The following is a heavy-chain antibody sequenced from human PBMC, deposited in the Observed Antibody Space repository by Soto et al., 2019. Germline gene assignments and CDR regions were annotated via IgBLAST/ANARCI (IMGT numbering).Heavy chain of an antibody. CDR3: ARDERYVAWLSYYGMDV. Sequence: QVQLVQSGAEVKKPGASVKVSCKASGYTFTSYAMHWVRQAPGQRLEWMGWINAGNGNTKYSQKFQGRVTITRDTSASTAYMELSSLRSEDTAVYYCARDERYVAWLSYYGMDVWGQGTTVTVSS. J-gene: IGHJ6*02. CDR2: INAGNGNT. V-gene: IGHV1-3*01. D-gene: IGHD3-9*01. CDR1: GYTFTSYA.